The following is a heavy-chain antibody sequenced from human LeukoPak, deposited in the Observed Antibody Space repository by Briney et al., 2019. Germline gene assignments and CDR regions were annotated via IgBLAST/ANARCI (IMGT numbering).Heavy chain of an antibody. CDR3: ARDENYGIFFNVDY. V-gene: IGHV1-18*03. Sequence: ASVKVSCKASGYSFVLYGISGVRQAPGEGPEGMGWISGSTGDTNYAQKFQGRVTMTADTSSSTAYMELRSLRLDDMAVYYCARDENYGIFFNVDYWGQGTLVTVSS. D-gene: IGHD4-17*01. CDR2: ISGSTGDT. J-gene: IGHJ4*02. CDR1: GYSFVLYG.